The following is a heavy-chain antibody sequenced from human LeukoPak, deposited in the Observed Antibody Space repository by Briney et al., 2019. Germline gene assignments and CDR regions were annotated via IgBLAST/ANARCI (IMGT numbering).Heavy chain of an antibody. CDR2: FDPEDGET. CDR3: ATGRYCSSTSCYSRPYYYYYMDV. V-gene: IGHV1-24*01. Sequence: ASVKVSCKVSGYTLTELSMHWVRQAPGKGLEWMGGFDPEDGETIYAQKFQCRVTMTEDTSTDTAYMELSSLRSEDTAVYYCATGRYCSSTSCYSRPYYYYYMDVWGKGTTVTVSS. J-gene: IGHJ6*03. CDR1: GYTLTELS. D-gene: IGHD2-2*02.